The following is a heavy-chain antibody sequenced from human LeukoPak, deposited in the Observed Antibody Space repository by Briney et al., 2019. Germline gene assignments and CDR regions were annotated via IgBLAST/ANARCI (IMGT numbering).Heavy chain of an antibody. V-gene: IGHV5-10-1*01. CDR3: ARGALDD. Sequence: GESLRISCQASGYSFTTYLINWVRQMPGKGLEWTGRIDPSDSHANYNPSFQGHVTISADKSINTAYLQWSSLKASDTAIYYCARGALDDWGQGTLVTVSS. CDR2: IDPSDSHA. CDR1: GYSFTTYL. D-gene: IGHD3-16*01. J-gene: IGHJ4*02.